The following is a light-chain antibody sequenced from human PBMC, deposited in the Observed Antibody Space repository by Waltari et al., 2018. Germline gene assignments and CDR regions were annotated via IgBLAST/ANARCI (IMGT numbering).Light chain of an antibody. V-gene: IGLV8-61*01. J-gene: IGLJ3*02. CDR1: SASVSTIFS. CDR3: VLYLPSGIWV. Sequence: QTVLHQEPSFSLSPDGTVTLIFALTSASVSTIFSPGRYQQTPGQPPRPLIYSTNPRSAGVPDRFSGSILGSKAALTITGAQADDESDYYCVLYLPSGIWVFGGGTKLTVL. CDR2: STN.